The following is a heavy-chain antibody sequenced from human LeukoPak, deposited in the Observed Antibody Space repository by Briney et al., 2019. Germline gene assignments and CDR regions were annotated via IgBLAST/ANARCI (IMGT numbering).Heavy chain of an antibody. CDR2: IYTSGST. D-gene: IGHD6-6*01. CDR3: ARDLGSSPGFDY. J-gene: IGHJ4*02. V-gene: IGHV4-4*07. CDR1: GASISSYY. Sequence: SETLSLTCTVSGASISSYYWNWIRQPAGKGLEWIGRIYTSGSTNYNPSLNSRVTMSVDTSKNQFSLKRTSVTAADTAVYYCARDLGSSPGFDYWGQGTLVTVSS.